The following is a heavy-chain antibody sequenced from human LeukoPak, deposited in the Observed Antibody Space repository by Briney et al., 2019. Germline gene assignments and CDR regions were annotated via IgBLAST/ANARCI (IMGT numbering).Heavy chain of an antibody. D-gene: IGHD3-22*01. V-gene: IGHV1-69*13. J-gene: IGHJ6*02. CDR1: GGTFSSYA. CDR3: ARVNYYDSSGYYPPHYYYYGMDV. Sequence: SVKVSCKASGGTFSSYAISWVRQAPGQGLEWMGGIIPIFGTANYAQKFQGRVTITVDESTSTAYMELSSLRSEDTAVYYCARVNYYDSSGYYPPHYYYYGMDVWGQGTTVTVSS. CDR2: IIPIFGTA.